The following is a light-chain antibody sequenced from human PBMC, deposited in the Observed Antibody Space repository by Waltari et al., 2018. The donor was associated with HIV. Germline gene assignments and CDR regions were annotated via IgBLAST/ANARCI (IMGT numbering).Light chain of an antibody. V-gene: IGLV2-14*01. CDR1: RRDTCEYHY. J-gene: IGLJ3*02. CDR3: SSYTTIYTWV. CDR2: DVS. Sequence: QSALTQPASVSESPGQSITISCTGTRRDTCEYHYVSWFQHHPTKAPKLIIFDVSYRPSGVSTRFSGPKSGNTASLTISGLQAEDEADYYCSSYTTIYTWVFGGGTKLTVL.